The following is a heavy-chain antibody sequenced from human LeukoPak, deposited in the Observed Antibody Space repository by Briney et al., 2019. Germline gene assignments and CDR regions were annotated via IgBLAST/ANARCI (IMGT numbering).Heavy chain of an antibody. V-gene: IGHV4-30-4*01. D-gene: IGHD2-15*01. CDR2: IYYRGST. Sequence: SQTLSLTCTVSGGSISSGDYYWSWIRQPPGKGLEWIGYIYYRGSTYYNPSLKSRVTISVDTSKNQFSLKLSSVTAADTAVYYCARDAGSHHDAFDIWGQGTMVTVSS. CDR3: ARDAGSHHDAFDI. CDR1: GGSISSGDYY. J-gene: IGHJ3*02.